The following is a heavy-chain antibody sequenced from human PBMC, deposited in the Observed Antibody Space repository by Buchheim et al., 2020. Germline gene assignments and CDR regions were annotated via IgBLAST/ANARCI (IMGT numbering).Heavy chain of an antibody. CDR1: GGTFSSYT. D-gene: IGHD4-17*01. CDR2: IIPILGIA. CDR3: ARTGINYGDYEDYYGMDV. Sequence: QVQLVQSGAEVKKPGSSVKVSCKASGGTFSSYTISWVRQAPGQGLEWMGRIIPILGIANYAQKFQGRVTITADKSTSPAYMELSSLRSEDTAVYYCARTGINYGDYEDYYGMDVWGQGTT. V-gene: IGHV1-69*02. J-gene: IGHJ6*02.